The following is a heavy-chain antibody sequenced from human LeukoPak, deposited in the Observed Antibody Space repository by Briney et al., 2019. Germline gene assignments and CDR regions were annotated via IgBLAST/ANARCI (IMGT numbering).Heavy chain of an antibody. V-gene: IGHV3-11*04. D-gene: IGHD3-16*01. CDR1: GFTFSNAW. Sequence: GGSLRLSCAASGFTFSNAWMSWVRQAPGKGLEWVSYISDSGSTIYYADSVKGRFTISRDNAKNSLYLQMNSLRAEDTAVYYCAVPGGAYWGQGTLVTVSS. J-gene: IGHJ4*02. CDR3: AVPGGAY. CDR2: ISDSGSTI.